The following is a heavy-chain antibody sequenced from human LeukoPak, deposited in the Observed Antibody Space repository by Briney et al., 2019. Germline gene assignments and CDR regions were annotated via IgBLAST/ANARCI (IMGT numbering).Heavy chain of an antibody. Sequence: GGSLRLSCAASGFTFNIYAMTWVRQAPEKGLEWVSSIIDSGISTYYGDSVKGRFTISRDNSKNTLYLQMNSLRAEDTAIYYCAKGSRGNYDYWGQGTLVTVSS. V-gene: IGHV3-23*01. CDR3: AKGSRGNYDY. D-gene: IGHD1-26*01. CDR2: IIDSGIST. J-gene: IGHJ4*02. CDR1: GFTFNIYA.